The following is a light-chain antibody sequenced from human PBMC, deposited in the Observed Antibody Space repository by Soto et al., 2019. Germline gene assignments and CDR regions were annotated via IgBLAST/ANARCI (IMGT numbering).Light chain of an antibody. J-gene: IGLJ2*01. CDR3: GSWDSSLVVVV. Sequence: QSVLTQPPSVSAAPGQKVTISCSGGSSNIGNNYVSWYQQLPGTAPKLLIYDNNKRPSGIPDRFSGSKSGTSATLGITGLQTGDEADYYCGSWDSSLVVVVFGGGTQLTVL. CDR1: SSNIGNNY. CDR2: DNN. V-gene: IGLV1-51*01.